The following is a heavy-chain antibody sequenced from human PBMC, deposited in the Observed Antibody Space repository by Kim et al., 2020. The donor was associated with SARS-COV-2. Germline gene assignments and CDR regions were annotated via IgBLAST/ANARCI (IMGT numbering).Heavy chain of an antibody. J-gene: IGHJ4*02. Sequence: GGSLRLSCVVSGFTFSNYEMNWIRQAPGKGPEWIAYIRSGDTPMNYADSVRGRFSISRDNAKSSLYLQMNSLRAEDTAVYYCVRGNFCSGGSCYCADFWGRGTWVTVSP. V-gene: IGHV3-48*03. CDR2: IRSGDTPM. CDR1: GFTFSNYE. CDR3: VRGNFCSGGSCYCADF. D-gene: IGHD2-15*01.